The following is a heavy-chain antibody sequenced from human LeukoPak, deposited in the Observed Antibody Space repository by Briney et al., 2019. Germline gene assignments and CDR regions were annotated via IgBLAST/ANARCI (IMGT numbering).Heavy chain of an antibody. V-gene: IGHV4-34*01. J-gene: IGHJ4*02. D-gene: IGHD5-18*01. Sequence: PSETLSLTCAVYGGSFSGYYRSWIRQPPGKGLEWIGEINHSGSTNYNPSLKSRVTISVDTSKNQFSLKLSSVTAADTAVYYCARGPIQLWPIDYWGQGTPVTVSS. CDR1: GGSFSGYY. CDR2: INHSGST. CDR3: ARGPIQLWPIDY.